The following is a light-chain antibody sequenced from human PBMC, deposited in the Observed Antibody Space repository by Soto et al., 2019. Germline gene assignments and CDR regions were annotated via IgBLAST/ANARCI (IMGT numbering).Light chain of an antibody. V-gene: IGKV1-5*01. CDR2: DAS. CDR3: QHYNIYSRT. Sequence: DIQMTQSPSTLSAFVGDRVTITCRASQSISSWLAWYQQKPGKAPKLLIYDASSLESGVPSRFSGSGSGTEFTLTISSLQPDDFAPYYCQHYNIYSRTFGQGTKVDIK. J-gene: IGKJ1*01. CDR1: QSISSW.